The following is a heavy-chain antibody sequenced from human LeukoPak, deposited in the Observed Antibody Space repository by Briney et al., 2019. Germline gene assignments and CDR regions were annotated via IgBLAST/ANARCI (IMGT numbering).Heavy chain of an antibody. CDR1: GYTFTGYY. J-gene: IGHJ4*02. CDR2: INPNSGGT. Sequence: ASVKVSCKASGYTFTGYYMHWVRQAPGQGLEWMGWINPNSGGTNYAQKFQGRVTMTRDTSITTAYMELSTLRSDDTAVYYCARPSNMAMVTEYWGQGTLVTVSS. CDR3: ARPSNMAMVTEY. D-gene: IGHD5-18*01. V-gene: IGHV1-2*02.